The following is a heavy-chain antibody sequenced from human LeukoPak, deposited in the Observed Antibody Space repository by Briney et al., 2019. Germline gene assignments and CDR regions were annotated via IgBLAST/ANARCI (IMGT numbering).Heavy chain of an antibody. CDR1: GGSISSSRYY. CDR3: ARDALAAAMDY. J-gene: IGHJ4*02. D-gene: IGHD6-13*01. CDR2: IYYSGST. Sequence: PSETLSLTCTVSGGSISSSRYYWGWIRQPPGKGLEWIGSIYYSGSTYYNPSLKSRVTISVDTSKNQFSLKLSSVTAADTAVYYCARDALAAAMDYWGQGTLVTVSS. V-gene: IGHV4-39*07.